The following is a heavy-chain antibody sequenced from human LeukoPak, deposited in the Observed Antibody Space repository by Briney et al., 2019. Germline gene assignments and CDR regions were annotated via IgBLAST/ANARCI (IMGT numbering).Heavy chain of an antibody. D-gene: IGHD3-10*01. CDR3: ARIGRGGSTYLYGSGVDD. V-gene: IGHV3-7*01. J-gene: IGHJ4*02. Sequence: PGGSLRLSCAASRFTFSTYWMSWVRQAPGKGLERVASINEDGSEKYYVGSVKGRFTISRDNANNSVYLQMNSLRAEDTAVYYCARIGRGGSTYLYGSGVDDWGQGSLVTLSS. CDR2: INEDGSEK. CDR1: RFTFSTYW.